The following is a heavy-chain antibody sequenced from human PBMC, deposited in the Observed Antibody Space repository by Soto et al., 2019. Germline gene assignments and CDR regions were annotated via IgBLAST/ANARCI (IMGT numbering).Heavy chain of an antibody. V-gene: IGHV3-7*01. D-gene: IGHD6-13*01. J-gene: IGHJ4*02. CDR1: GFTFSSYW. Sequence: GGSLRLSCAASGFTFSSYWMSWVRQAPGKGLEWVANIKQDGSGKYYVDSVKGRFTISRDNAKNSLYLQMNSLRAEDTAVYYCARPSEQQLVSPFDYWGQGTLVTVSS. CDR3: ARPSEQQLVSPFDY. CDR2: IKQDGSGK.